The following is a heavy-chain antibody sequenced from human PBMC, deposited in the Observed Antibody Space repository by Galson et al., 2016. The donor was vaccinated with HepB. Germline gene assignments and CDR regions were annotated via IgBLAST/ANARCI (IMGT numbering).Heavy chain of an antibody. CDR2: IGTLHDS. V-gene: IGHV3-13*04. Sequence: SLRLSCAASGFTFRSYDMSWVRQSTGKGLEWVAAIGTLHDSFFPDSVQGRFSISRENVKNSLYLQLNRVRAGATAVNYCARIARGSSYTLGYFDLWGRGTRVTVSS. CDR3: ARIARGSSYTLGYFDL. J-gene: IGHJ2*01. CDR1: GFTFRSYD. D-gene: IGHD6-13*01.